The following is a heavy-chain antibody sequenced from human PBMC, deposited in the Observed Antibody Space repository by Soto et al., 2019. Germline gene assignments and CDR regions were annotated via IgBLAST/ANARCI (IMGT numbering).Heavy chain of an antibody. CDR3: ERDGRPKSYDILTGYGDY. J-gene: IGHJ4*02. D-gene: IGHD3-9*01. V-gene: IGHV3-30-3*01. CDR1: GXTFSSYA. CDR2: ISYDGSNK. Sequence: GSLRLSCAASGXTFSSYAMHWVRQAPGKGVEWVAVISYDGSNKYYADSVKGRFNIYRDNSKNTLYLQMNSLRAEDTAVYYCERDGRPKSYDILTGYGDYWGQGTLVTVSS.